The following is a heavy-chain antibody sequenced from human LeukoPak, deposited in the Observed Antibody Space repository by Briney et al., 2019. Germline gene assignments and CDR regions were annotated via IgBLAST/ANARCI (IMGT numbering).Heavy chain of an antibody. Sequence: SETLSLTCTVSGGSISSYYWSWIRQPPGKGLEWIGYIYYSGSTNYNPSLKSRVTISVDTSKNQFSLKLSSVTAADTAVYYCARVRWDYYGSGSYYTNYYYYYGMDVWGQGTTVTVSS. V-gene: IGHV4-59*01. D-gene: IGHD3-10*01. CDR1: GGSISSYY. CDR3: ARVRWDYYGSGSYYTNYYYYYGMDV. CDR2: IYYSGST. J-gene: IGHJ6*02.